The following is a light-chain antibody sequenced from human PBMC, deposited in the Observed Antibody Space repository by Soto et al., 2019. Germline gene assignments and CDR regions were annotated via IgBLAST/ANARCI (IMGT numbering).Light chain of an antibody. CDR3: QQYGSSPRT. CDR1: QSFRGL. J-gene: IGKJ1*01. CDR2: DAS. V-gene: IGKV3-20*01. Sequence: EVVLTQSPVTLSLSPGERATLSCRASQSFRGLLAWYQQKPGQAPRLLIYDASKRATGIPDRFSGSGSGTDFTLTISRLEPEDFAVYYCQQYGSSPRTFGQGTKVDI.